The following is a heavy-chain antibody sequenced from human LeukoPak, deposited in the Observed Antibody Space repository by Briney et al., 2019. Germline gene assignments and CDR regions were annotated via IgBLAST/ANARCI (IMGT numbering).Heavy chain of an antibody. D-gene: IGHD4-23*01. Sequence: GGSLRLSCAASGFTFSSYTMNWVRQPPGKGLEWVSNIGTSSTTIYYADSVKGRFTISRDNAKNSLYLQMNSLRAEDTAVYYCARDRDGGNSPDAFDIWGQGTMVTVSS. V-gene: IGHV3-48*01. CDR3: ARDRDGGNSPDAFDI. CDR2: IGTSSTTI. CDR1: GFTFSSYT. J-gene: IGHJ3*02.